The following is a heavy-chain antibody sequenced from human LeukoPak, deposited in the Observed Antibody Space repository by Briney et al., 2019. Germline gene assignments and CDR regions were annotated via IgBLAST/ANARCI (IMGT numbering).Heavy chain of an antibody. CDR3: ARWHYYDSSGYRVDY. V-gene: IGHV3-30-3*01. D-gene: IGHD3-22*01. CDR2: ISYDGSNK. J-gene: IGHJ4*02. Sequence: GRSLRLCCAASGFTFSSYAMHWVRQAPGKGLEWVAVISYDGSNKYYADSVKGRFTISRDNSKNTLYLQMNSLRAEDTAVYYCARWHYYDSSGYRVDYWGQGTLVTVSS. CDR1: GFTFSSYA.